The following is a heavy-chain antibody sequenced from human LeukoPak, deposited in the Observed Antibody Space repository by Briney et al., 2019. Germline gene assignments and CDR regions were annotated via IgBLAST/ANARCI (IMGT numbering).Heavy chain of an antibody. D-gene: IGHD3-10*01. CDR3: ARRMVRGVIRSGRNAFDI. CDR2: INHSGST. Sequence: PSETLSLTCAVYGGSFSGYYWSWIRQPPGKGLEWIGEINHSGSTNYNPSLKSRVTISVDTSKNQFSLRLSSVTAADTAVYYCARRMVRGVIRSGRNAFDIWGQGTMVTVSS. V-gene: IGHV4-34*01. J-gene: IGHJ3*02. CDR1: GGSFSGYY.